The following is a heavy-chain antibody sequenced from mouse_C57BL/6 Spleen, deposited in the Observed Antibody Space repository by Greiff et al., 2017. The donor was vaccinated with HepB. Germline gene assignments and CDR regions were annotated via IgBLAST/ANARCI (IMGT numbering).Heavy chain of an antibody. CDR3: ARPAQIMDY. D-gene: IGHD3-2*02. V-gene: IGHV1-81*01. Sequence: QVHVKQSGAELARPGASVKLSCKASGYTFTSYGISWVKQRTGQGLEWIGEIYPRSGNTYYNEKFKGKATLTADKSSSTAYMVLRSLTSEDSAVYFCARPAQIMDYWGQGTSVTVSS. CDR1: GYTFTSYG. CDR2: IYPRSGNT. J-gene: IGHJ4*01.